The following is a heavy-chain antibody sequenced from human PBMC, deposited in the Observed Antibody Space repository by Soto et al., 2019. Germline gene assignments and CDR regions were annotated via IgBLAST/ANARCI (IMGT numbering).Heavy chain of an antibody. Sequence: SETLSLTCTVSGGSIISGGYYWSWIRQHPGKGLEWIGYIYYSGSTYYNPSLKSRVTISVDTSKNQFSLKLSSVTAADTAVYYCARVQRLFGVDYWGQGTLVTVSS. J-gene: IGHJ4*02. D-gene: IGHD3-10*01. CDR3: ARVQRLFGVDY. CDR1: GGSIISGGYY. V-gene: IGHV4-31*03. CDR2: IYYSGST.